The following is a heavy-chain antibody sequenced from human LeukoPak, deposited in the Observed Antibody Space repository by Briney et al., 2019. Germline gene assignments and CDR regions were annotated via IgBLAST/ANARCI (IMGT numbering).Heavy chain of an antibody. Sequence: GESLKISGKGSGYSFTNYWIGWVRQMPGKGLEWMGIIYPGDSDTRYSPSFQDQVTISADKSISTAYLQWSSLKASDTAMYYCARQRFTMRAYAGNWFDPWGQGTLVTVSS. CDR1: GYSFTNYW. D-gene: IGHD3-10*01. J-gene: IGHJ5*02. CDR2: IYPGDSDT. CDR3: ARQRFTMRAYAGNWFDP. V-gene: IGHV5-51*01.